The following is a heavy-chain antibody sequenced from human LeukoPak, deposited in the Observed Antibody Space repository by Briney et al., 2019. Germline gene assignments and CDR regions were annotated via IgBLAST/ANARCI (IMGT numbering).Heavy chain of an antibody. CDR3: ARDEAYDSSGYSPYYFDY. V-gene: IGHV1-46*01. J-gene: IGHJ4*02. CDR1: GYTFTSYY. D-gene: IGHD3-22*01. Sequence: ASVKVSCKAPGYTFTSYYIHWVRQAPGQGLEWMGIINPSGGSTSYAQKFQGRVTMTRDMSTSTVYMELSSLRSEDTAVYYCARDEAYDSSGYSPYYFDYWGQGTLVTVSS. CDR2: INPSGGST.